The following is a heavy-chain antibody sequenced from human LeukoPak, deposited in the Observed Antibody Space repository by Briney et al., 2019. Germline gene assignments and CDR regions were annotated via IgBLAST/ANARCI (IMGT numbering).Heavy chain of an antibody. J-gene: IGHJ5*02. D-gene: IGHD6-25*01. CDR2: IIPILGIA. CDR1: GGTFSNYV. CDR3: ARDGEQREFDP. V-gene: IGHV1-69*04. Sequence: ASVNVSCKPSGGTFSNYVISWVGQAPGQAIAWMGRIIPILGIANYAQKFQGRVTNTADKSTSTDYMELSSLRSEDTAVYYCARDGEQREFDPWGQGNLVTVSS.